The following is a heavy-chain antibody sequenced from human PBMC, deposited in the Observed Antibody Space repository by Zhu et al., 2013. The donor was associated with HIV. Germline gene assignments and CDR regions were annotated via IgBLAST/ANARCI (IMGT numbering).Heavy chain of an antibody. CDR3: AKGLVYCGGDCSSGY. V-gene: IGHV3-23*01. D-gene: IGHD2-21*01. Sequence: EVQLLESGGGLVQPGGSLRLSCAASGFTFSNYGMSWVRQAPGKGLELVSAISGSGGYTHYADSVKGRFTISRDNSKNTLYLQMNSLRAEDTALYYCAKGLVYCGGDCSSGYWGQGNPGHRLL. CDR2: ISGSGGYT. CDR1: GFTFSNYG. J-gene: IGHJ4*02.